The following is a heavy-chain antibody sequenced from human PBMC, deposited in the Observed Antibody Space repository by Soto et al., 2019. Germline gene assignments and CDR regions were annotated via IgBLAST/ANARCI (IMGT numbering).Heavy chain of an antibody. CDR2: TYYRSRWYN. J-gene: IGHJ6*03. V-gene: IGHV6-1*01. CDR3: AGTTSLQWYYMDV. CDR1: GDSVSSNSAA. Sequence: QVQLQQSSPGLVRPSQTLSLTCAISGDSVSSNSAAWNWIRQSPSRGLEWLGRTYYRSRWYNDYAVSVKSRITVNPDTSKNQFSLHLNSVTPEDTAVYYFAGTTSLQWYYMDVWDKGTTVTVSS. D-gene: IGHD1-7*01.